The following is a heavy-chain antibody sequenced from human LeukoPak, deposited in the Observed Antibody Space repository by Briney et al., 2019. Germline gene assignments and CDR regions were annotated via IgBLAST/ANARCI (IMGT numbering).Heavy chain of an antibody. CDR2: IYYSGST. D-gene: IGHD2-2*01. CDR1: GGSISSSSYY. Sequence: SETLPLTCTVSGGSISSSSYYWGWIRQPPGKGLEWIGSIYYSGSTYYNPSLKSRVTISVDTSKNQFSLKLSSVTAPDTAVYYCAREGSSTSPDAFDIWGQGTMVTVSS. J-gene: IGHJ3*02. CDR3: AREGSSTSPDAFDI. V-gene: IGHV4-39*02.